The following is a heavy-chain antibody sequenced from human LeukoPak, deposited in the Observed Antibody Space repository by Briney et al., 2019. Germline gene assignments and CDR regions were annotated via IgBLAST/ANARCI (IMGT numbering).Heavy chain of an antibody. D-gene: IGHD3-22*01. CDR2: ISGSGAST. CDR3: ANHKEEYYDSSGYS. V-gene: IGHV3-23*01. CDR1: GFTFSSYA. Sequence: GGSLRLSCAASGFTFSSYAMSWVGQAPGKGLKWVSGISGSGASTHYADSVKGRFTISRDNSKNTPYLQMNSLRAEDTAVYYCANHKEEYYDSSGYSWGQGTLVTVSS. J-gene: IGHJ5*02.